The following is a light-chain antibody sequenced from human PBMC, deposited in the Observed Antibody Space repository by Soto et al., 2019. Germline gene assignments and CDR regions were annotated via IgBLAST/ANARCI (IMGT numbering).Light chain of an antibody. J-gene: IGKJ2*01. Sequence: DIQMTQSPSSLSASVGDRVTITCRASQSISSYLNWYHLKPGKAPKLLIYAASSLQSGVPSRFSGSGSGTDFTLTISSLQPEDFATYYCQQSYSTPYPFGQGTKLEIK. V-gene: IGKV1-39*01. CDR2: AAS. CDR1: QSISSY. CDR3: QQSYSTPYP.